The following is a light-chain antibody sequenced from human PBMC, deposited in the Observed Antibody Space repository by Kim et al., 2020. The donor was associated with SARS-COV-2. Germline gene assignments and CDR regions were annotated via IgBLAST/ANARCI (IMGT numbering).Light chain of an antibody. CDR1: QSISNY. CDR3: QQSSGTPIT. V-gene: IGKV1-39*01. Sequence: DIQMTQSPSSLSASVGDRVTITCRASQSISNYLHWYQQKPGKAPHLLIFATSTLQSGVPSRFSGSGFGTEFTLTISSLQPEDFATYYCQQSSGTPITFGQGTRLEIK. CDR2: ATS. J-gene: IGKJ5*01.